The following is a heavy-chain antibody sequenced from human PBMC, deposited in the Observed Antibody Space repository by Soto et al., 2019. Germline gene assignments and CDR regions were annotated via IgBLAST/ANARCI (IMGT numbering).Heavy chain of an antibody. Sequence: QAQLVQSGAEVKKPGASVKVSCQAGGYTFADYGISWVRQAPGQGLEWMGWIGPYNGNTNYAQNLQDRVTMTTDTSTNTAYMELRSLRSDDTAFYYCARCYCSVGSCYTCGHFDLWGRGTLLTVSS. D-gene: IGHD2-15*01. CDR2: IGPYNGNT. V-gene: IGHV1-18*01. J-gene: IGHJ2*01. CDR3: ARCYCSVGSCYTCGHFDL. CDR1: GYTFADYG.